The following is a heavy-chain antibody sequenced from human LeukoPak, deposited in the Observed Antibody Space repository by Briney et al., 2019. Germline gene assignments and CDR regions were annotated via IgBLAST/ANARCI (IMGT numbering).Heavy chain of an antibody. V-gene: IGHV3-23*01. D-gene: IGHD2-15*01. CDR2: ISGSGGST. CDR3: AKEPSSPYCSGGSCYFDY. J-gene: IGHJ4*02. CDR1: GFTFSSYA. Sequence: GGSLRLSCAASGFTFSSYAMSWVRQAPGKGLEWVSVISGSGGSTYYADSVKGRFTISRDNSKNTLYLQMNSLRAEDTAVYYCAKEPSSPYCSGGSCYFDYWGQGTLVTVSS.